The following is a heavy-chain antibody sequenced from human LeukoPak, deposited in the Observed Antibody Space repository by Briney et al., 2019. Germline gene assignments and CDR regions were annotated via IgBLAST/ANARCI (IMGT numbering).Heavy chain of an antibody. D-gene: IGHD5-24*01. Sequence: SETLSLTCTVSSGSITGYYWNWIRQPPGKGLEWIGYIYHTGSTKYNHSLKSRVIISVDTSKDQFSLKLTSVTAADTAVYYCAAFRDGFNWRLDNWGQGTLVTASS. CDR1: SGSITGYY. CDR3: AAFRDGFNWRLDN. J-gene: IGHJ4*02. CDR2: IYHTGST. V-gene: IGHV4-59*01.